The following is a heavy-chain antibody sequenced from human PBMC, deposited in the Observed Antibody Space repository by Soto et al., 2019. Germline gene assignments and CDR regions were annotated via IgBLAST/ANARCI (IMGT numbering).Heavy chain of an antibody. J-gene: IGHJ3*02. V-gene: IGHV1-8*01. D-gene: IGHD3-22*01. CDR3: ARWLLDSDAFDI. CDR2: MNPNSGNT. Sequence: AAVKFSCKSSGCTFTSYDINCVRQATGQGLEWMGWMNPNSGNTGYAQKFQGRVTMTRNTSISTAYMELSSLRSEDTAVYYCARWLLDSDAFDIWGQGTMVTVSS. CDR1: GCTFTSYD.